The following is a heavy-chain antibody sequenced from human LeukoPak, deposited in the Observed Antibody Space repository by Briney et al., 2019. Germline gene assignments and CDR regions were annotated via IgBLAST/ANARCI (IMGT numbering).Heavy chain of an antibody. CDR3: VRGDWYFES. CDR1: EFNFSDSR. V-gene: IGHV3-7*04. CDR2: VNRDGTEK. J-gene: IGHJ4*02. Sequence: PGGSLRLSCVTSEFNFSDSRMTWVRQAPGKGLQWVANVNRDGTEKHFLDSVEGRFTISRDNAKKSLYLQMSSLRPQDTAVYFCVRGDWYFESWGQGTLVTVSS. D-gene: IGHD2-21*01.